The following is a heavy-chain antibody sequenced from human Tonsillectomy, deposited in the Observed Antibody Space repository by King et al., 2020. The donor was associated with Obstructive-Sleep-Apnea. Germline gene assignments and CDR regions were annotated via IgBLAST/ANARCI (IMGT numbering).Heavy chain of an antibody. CDR1: GVSFSGYY. Sequence: VQLQQWGAGLLKPSETLSLTCAVYGVSFSGYYWSWLRQPPGKGLEWIGEINHSGSTNYNPSLKSRVTISVDTSKNQFSLKLSSVTAADTAVYYCARAKGYCSSTSCYPREFDPWGQGTLVTVSS. CDR3: ARAKGYCSSTSCYPREFDP. J-gene: IGHJ5*02. V-gene: IGHV4-34*01. CDR2: INHSGST. D-gene: IGHD2-2*01.